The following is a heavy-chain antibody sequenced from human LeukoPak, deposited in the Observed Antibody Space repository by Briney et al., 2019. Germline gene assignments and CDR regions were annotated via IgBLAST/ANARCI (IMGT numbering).Heavy chain of an antibody. Sequence: SETLSLTCTVSGGSISSCYWSWIRQPAGKGLEWIGRIHTSGSTNYNPSLKSRVTMSVDASKNQFSLKLSSVTAADTAVYYCAREVPYYYGSGSYYRKKLYYFDYLGQGTLVTVSS. J-gene: IGHJ4*02. CDR3: AREVPYYYGSGSYYRKKLYYFDY. CDR2: IHTSGST. V-gene: IGHV4-4*07. CDR1: GGSISSCY. D-gene: IGHD3-10*01.